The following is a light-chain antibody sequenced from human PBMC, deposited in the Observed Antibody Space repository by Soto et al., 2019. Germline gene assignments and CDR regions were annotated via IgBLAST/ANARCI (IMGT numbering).Light chain of an antibody. Sequence: AILSCTASHSITNTYMARYQVKPGPATRLRTYDTSCRATGIPDGFSGSGSGTDFTLTITKLEPEAGAVFCCEQYGTSEHIFGQGTRVEMK. CDR3: EQYGTSEHI. V-gene: IGKV3-20*01. J-gene: IGKJ5*01. CDR1: HSITNTY. CDR2: DTS.